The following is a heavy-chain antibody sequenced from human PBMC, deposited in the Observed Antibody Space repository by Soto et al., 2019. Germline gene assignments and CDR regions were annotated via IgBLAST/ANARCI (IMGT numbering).Heavy chain of an antibody. CDR2: IYYSGST. V-gene: IGHV4-31*03. CDR3: ALKSPGLIVATQAGWYVSGWFDP. Sequence: PSETLSLTCTVSGGSISSGGYYWSWIRQHPGKGLEWIGYIYYSGSTYYNPSLKSRVTISVDTSKNQFSLKLSSVTAADTAVYYCALKSPGLIVATQAGWYVSGWFDPWGQGTLVTVSS. CDR1: GGSISSGGYY. D-gene: IGHD5-12*01. J-gene: IGHJ5*02.